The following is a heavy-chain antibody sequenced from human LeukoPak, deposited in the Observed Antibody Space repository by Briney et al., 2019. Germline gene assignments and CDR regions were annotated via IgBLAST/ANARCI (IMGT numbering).Heavy chain of an antibody. CDR3: AGRRTVVVLH. CDR2: INHSGST. D-gene: IGHD3-22*01. V-gene: IGHV4-34*01. Sequence: SQTLSLTCAVYGGSFSGYYWSWIRQPPGKGLEWIGEINHSGSTNYNPSLKSRVIISVDTSKNQFSLKLSSVTAADTAVYYCAGRRTVVVLHWGQGTLVTVSS. J-gene: IGHJ4*02. CDR1: GGSFSGYY.